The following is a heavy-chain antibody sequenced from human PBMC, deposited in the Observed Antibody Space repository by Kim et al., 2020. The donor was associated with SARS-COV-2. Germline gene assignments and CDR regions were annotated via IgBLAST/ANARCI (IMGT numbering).Heavy chain of an antibody. Sequence: ASVKVSCKASGYTFTSYGISWVRQAPGQGLEWMGWISACNGNTNYAQKLQGRVTMTTDTSTSTAYMELRSLRADDTAVYYCARGVEWLCRYDALDIWGEGTMVTVSS. CDR3: ARGVEWLCRYDALDI. V-gene: IGHV1-18*01. J-gene: IGHJ3*02. CDR1: GYTFTSYG. D-gene: IGHD5-12*01. CDR2: ISACNGNT.